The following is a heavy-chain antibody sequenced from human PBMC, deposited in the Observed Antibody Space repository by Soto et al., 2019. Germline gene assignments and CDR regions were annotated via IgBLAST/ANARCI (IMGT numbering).Heavy chain of an antibody. Sequence: EIRWIPCCLSACSMSGYYWTWIRQPAGKGLEWSGRIYSSGNTKYNPSLQSRVTMSLDTSNNQFSLRLTSVTAGDTAVYYWARGQRFSTWFDALGQG. CDR3: ARGQRFSTWFDA. CDR1: ACSMSGYY. D-gene: IGHD3-3*01. V-gene: IGHV4-4*07. J-gene: IGHJ5*02. CDR2: IYSSGNT.